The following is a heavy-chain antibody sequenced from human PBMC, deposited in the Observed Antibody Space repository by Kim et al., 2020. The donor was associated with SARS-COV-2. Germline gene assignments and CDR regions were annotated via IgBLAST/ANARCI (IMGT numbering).Heavy chain of an antibody. J-gene: IGHJ6*02. D-gene: IGHD4-17*01. CDR2: IVVGSGNT. Sequence: SVKVSCKASGFTFTSSAMQWVRQARGQRLEWIGWIVVGSGNTNYAQKFQERVTITRDMSTSTAYMELSSLRSEDTAVYYCAADHSGDYYRNYYYYYGMDVWGQGTTVTVSS. CDR3: AADHSGDYYRNYYYYYGMDV. CDR1: GFTFTSSA. V-gene: IGHV1-58*02.